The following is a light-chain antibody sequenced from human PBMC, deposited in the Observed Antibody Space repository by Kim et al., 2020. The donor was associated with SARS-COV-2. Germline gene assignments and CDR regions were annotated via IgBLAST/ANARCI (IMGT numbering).Light chain of an antibody. V-gene: IGLV3-19*01. J-gene: IGLJ3*02. CDR2: GNN. CDR1: SLRSYY. CDR3: NSRDSSGNHWV. Sequence: ALGQTVRITCQGDSLRSYYASWYQQKPGQAPVVVIYGNNNRPSGIPDRFSGSSSGNTASLTITGAQAEDEADYYCNSRDSSGNHWVFGEGTQLTVL.